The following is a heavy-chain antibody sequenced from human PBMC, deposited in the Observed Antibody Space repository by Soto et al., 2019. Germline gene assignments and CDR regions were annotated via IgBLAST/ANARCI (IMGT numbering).Heavy chain of an antibody. CDR2: LTGTGVRT. CDR3: AKDQGPRPGGADY. V-gene: IGHV3-23*01. Sequence: EVQLLESGGGLVQPGGSLRLSCAGSGFTYSSYGLSWVRQAPGKGLEWVASLTGTGVRTYYADSVKGRFTISRDNSKKALYLETIYLRLDDTAVYVCAKDQGPRPGGADYWGQGTRVTVSS. J-gene: IGHJ4*02. D-gene: IGHD4-17*01. CDR1: GFTYSSYG.